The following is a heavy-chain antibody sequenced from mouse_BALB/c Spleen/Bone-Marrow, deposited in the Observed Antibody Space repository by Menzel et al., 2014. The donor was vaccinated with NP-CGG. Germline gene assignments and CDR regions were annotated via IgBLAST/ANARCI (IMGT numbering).Heavy chain of an antibody. Sequence: EVKLVESGPELVKPGASVKISCKTSGYTFTEYTIHWVKQSHGKGLEWIGNINPNIGGTTYNQKFKGKATLTVDMSSSTAYMDLRSLTSEDSAVYYCARGRFAYWGQGTLVTVSA. CDR2: INPNIGGT. CDR3: ARGRFAY. V-gene: IGHV1-18*01. J-gene: IGHJ3*01. CDR1: GYTFTEYT.